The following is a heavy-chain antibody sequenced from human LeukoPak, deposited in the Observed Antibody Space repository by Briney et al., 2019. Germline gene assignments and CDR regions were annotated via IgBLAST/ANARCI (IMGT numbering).Heavy chain of an antibody. Sequence: ASVKVSCKASGYTFNSYAISWVRQAPGQGFEWMGWISTYNGNTNYVEKFQGRVTMTTDTTTSTAYMELRGLRSDDTAVYYCARDRQLQWFGEFNIDFDYWGQGTLVTVSP. J-gene: IGHJ4*02. CDR1: GYTFNSYA. V-gene: IGHV1-18*01. CDR2: ISTYNGNT. CDR3: ARDRQLQWFGEFNIDFDY. D-gene: IGHD3-10*01.